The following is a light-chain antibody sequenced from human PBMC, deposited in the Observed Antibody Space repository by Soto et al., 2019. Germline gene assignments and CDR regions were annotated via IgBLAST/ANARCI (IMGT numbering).Light chain of an antibody. V-gene: IGKV4-1*01. Sequence: DIVMTQSPDSLAVSLGERATVNCKSSQSVLYTSNNKNYLAWYQQKPGQPPKLLIYWASTRESGVPDRFSGSGSGTDFTLSISSLQAEDVAVYYCQQYYSPPHTFGQGTNLESK. CDR3: QQYYSPPHT. J-gene: IGKJ2*01. CDR2: WAS. CDR1: QSVLYTSNNKNY.